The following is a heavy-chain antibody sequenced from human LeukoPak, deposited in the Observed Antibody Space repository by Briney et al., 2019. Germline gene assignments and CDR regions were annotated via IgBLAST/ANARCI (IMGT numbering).Heavy chain of an antibody. D-gene: IGHD5-18*01. V-gene: IGHV1-2*06. CDR1: GYTFTGYY. Sequence: ASVKVSSKASGYTFTGYYMHWVRQAPGQGLEWMGRINPNSGGTNYAQKFQGRVTMTRDTALSPAYMELSRLRSDDTAVYYCARELGYRGYSYGAEVDYWGQGTLVTVPS. J-gene: IGHJ4*02. CDR2: INPNSGGT. CDR3: ARELGYRGYSYGAEVDY.